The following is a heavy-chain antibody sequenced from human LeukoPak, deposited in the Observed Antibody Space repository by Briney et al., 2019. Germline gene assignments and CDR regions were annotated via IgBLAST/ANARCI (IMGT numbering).Heavy chain of an antibody. CDR2: ISGDGGST. J-gene: IGHJ4*02. Sequence: GGSLRLSCAASGFTFDDYAMHWVRQAPGKGLEWVSLISGDGGSTYCADSVKGRFTISRDNSKNSLYLQMNSLRTEDTALYYCAKDYTDYYDSSGLLSGYWGQGTLVTVSS. D-gene: IGHD3-22*01. CDR3: AKDYTDYYDSSGLLSGY. CDR1: GFTFDDYA. V-gene: IGHV3-43*02.